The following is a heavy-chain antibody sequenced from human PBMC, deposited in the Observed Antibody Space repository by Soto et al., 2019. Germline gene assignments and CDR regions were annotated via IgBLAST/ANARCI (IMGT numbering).Heavy chain of an antibody. CDR2: IYYSGST. V-gene: IGHV4-31*03. J-gene: IGHJ5*02. Sequence: QVQLQESGPGLVKPSQTLSLTCTVSGGSISSGGYSWSWIRQHPGKGLEWIGYIYYSGSTYYNPSLRSRVTIAVDTSKNQFSLKLSSVTAADTAVYYCARGTEQQLTTRWFDPWGQGTLVTVSS. CDR3: ARGTEQQLTTRWFDP. D-gene: IGHD6-13*01. CDR1: GGSISSGGYS.